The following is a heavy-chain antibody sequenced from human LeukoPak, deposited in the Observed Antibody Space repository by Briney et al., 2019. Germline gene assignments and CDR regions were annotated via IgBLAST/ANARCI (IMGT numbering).Heavy chain of an antibody. J-gene: IGHJ4*02. CDR3: GREPRYRPIDY. Sequence: ASVKVSCKASGYTFASYAMHWVRQAPGQRLEWMGWISPYSGNTNYAENFQDRVTLTTDTSTGTAYMELRSLRSDDTAVYYCGREPRYRPIDYWGQGTLVTVSS. V-gene: IGHV1-18*01. CDR2: ISPYSGNT. D-gene: IGHD3-9*01. CDR1: GYTFASYA.